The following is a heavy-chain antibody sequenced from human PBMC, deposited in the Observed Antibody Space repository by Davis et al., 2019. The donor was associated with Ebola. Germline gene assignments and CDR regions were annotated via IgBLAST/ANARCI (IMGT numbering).Heavy chain of an antibody. CDR2: ITSSSTYI. D-gene: IGHD6-19*01. CDR1: GFSFSSCS. Sequence: GGSLRLSCAASGFSFSSCSMNWVRQAPGKGLEWVSSITSSSTYIYYADSVKGRFTISRDNAKNSLYLQMNSLRGEDTAVYYCAKDLSSGWFKGSFDYWGQGTLVTVSS. V-gene: IGHV3-21*04. CDR3: AKDLSSGWFKGSFDY. J-gene: IGHJ4*02.